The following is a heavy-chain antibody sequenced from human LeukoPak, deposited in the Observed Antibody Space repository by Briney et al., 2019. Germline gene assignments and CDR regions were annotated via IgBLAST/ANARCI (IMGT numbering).Heavy chain of an antibody. Sequence: SETLSLTCAVYGGSFSGYYWSWIRQPPGKGLEWIGEINHSGSTNYNPSLKSRVTISVDTSKNQFSLKLSSVTAADTAVYYCARERGRYCSGGSCYWFDYWGQGTLVTVSS. CDR3: ARERGRYCSGGSCYWFDY. D-gene: IGHD2-15*01. V-gene: IGHV4-34*01. J-gene: IGHJ4*02. CDR2: INHSGST. CDR1: GGSFSGYY.